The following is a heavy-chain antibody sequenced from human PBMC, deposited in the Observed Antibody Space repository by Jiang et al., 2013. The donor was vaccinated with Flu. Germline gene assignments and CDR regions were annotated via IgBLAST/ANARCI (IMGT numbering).Heavy chain of an antibody. V-gene: IGHV4-39*07. CDR3: ARAYPDQLNCSGGSCYSGAFDI. CDR2: IYYSGST. CDR1: GGSISSSSYY. D-gene: IGHD2-15*01. J-gene: IGHJ3*02. Sequence: SLTCTVSGGSISSSSYYWGWIRQPPGKGLEWIGSIYYSGSTYYNPSLKSRVTISVDTSKNQFSLKLSSVTAADTAVYYCARAYPDQLNCSGGSCYSGAFDIWGQGTMVTVSS.